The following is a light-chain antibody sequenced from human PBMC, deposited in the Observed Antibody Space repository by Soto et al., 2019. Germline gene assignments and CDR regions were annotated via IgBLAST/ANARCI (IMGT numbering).Light chain of an antibody. J-gene: IGKJ5*01. CDR2: TAS. Sequence: DIQLTQSPSFLSASVVDRVTITCRSSQGISSYLAWYQQKPGKAPNLLIHTASTLQSGVPSRFSGSGSGTEFTLTISSLQPEDFATYYCQQRNSYPITFGQGTRLEI. CDR3: QQRNSYPIT. CDR1: QGISSY. V-gene: IGKV1-9*01.